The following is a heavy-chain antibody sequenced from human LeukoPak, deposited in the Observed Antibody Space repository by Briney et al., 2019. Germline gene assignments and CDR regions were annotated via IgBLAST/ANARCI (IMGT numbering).Heavy chain of an antibody. V-gene: IGHV1-2*02. Sequence: ASVKVSCKASGYTFTGYYMHWVRQAPGQGLEWMGWINPNSGGTNYAQKFQGRVTMTRDTSISTAYMKLSRLRSDDTAVYYCARVRGWSYYDFWSGPYGGWFDPWGQGTLVTVSS. CDR3: ARVRGWSYYDFWSGPYGGWFDP. CDR1: GYTFTGYY. CDR2: INPNSGGT. J-gene: IGHJ5*02. D-gene: IGHD3-3*01.